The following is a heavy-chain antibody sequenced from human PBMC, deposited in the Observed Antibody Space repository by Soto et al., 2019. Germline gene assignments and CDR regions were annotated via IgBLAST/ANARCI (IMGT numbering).Heavy chain of an antibody. D-gene: IGHD3-22*01. J-gene: IGHJ5*02. Sequence: GTSAKVSCNASGYTFTSYYMHWVRQAHGQGLEWMGIINPSGGSTSYAQKFQGRVTMTRDTSTSTVYMELSSLRSEDTAVYYCAREYYYDSSGPQGGFDPWGQGTLVTVSS. CDR2: INPSGGST. V-gene: IGHV1-46*01. CDR1: GYTFTSYY. CDR3: AREYYYDSSGPQGGFDP.